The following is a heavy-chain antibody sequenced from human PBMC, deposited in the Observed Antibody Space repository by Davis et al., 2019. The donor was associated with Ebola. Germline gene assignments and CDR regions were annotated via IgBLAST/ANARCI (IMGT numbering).Heavy chain of an antibody. D-gene: IGHD2-2*01. CDR3: AKGGYQLLLVYIDY. J-gene: IGHJ4*02. CDR2: ISWNSGSI. CDR1: GFTFDDYA. V-gene: IGHV3-9*01. Sequence: GGSLRLSCAASGFTFDDYAMHWVRQAPGKGLEWVSGISWNSGSIGYADPVKGRFTISRDNAKNSLYLQMNSLRAEDTALYYCAKGGYQLLLVYIDYWGQGTLVTVSS.